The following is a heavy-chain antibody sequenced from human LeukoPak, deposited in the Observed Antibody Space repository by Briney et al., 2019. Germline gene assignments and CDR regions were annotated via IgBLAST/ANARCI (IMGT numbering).Heavy chain of an antibody. J-gene: IGHJ4*02. V-gene: IGHV3-33*01. Sequence: PGGSLRLSCAASGFTFRDYGMHWVRQAPGKGLEWGALIWYDGTTKDYADSVKGRFTISRDNSKNTLYLQMNSLRAEDTAVYYCARARMVGGTTYYFAYWGQGTLVTVSS. CDR3: ARARMVGGTTYYFAY. CDR1: GFTFRDYG. CDR2: IWYDGTTK. D-gene: IGHD1-26*01.